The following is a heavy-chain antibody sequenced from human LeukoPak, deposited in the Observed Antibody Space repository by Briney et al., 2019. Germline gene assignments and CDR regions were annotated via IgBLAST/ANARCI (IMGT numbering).Heavy chain of an antibody. CDR3: ARDATGTTLKAFDI. CDR1: GGSISSSSYY. D-gene: IGHD1-7*01. V-gene: IGHV4-39*07. Sequence: PSETLSLTCTVSGGSISSSSYYWGWIRQPPGKGLEWIGSIYYSGSTYYNPSLKSRVTISVDTSKNQFSLKLSSVTAADTAVYYCARDATGTTLKAFDIWGQGTMVTVSS. J-gene: IGHJ3*02. CDR2: IYYSGST.